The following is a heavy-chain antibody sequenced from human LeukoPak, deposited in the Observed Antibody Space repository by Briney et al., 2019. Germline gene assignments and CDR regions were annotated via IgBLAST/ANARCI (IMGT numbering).Heavy chain of an antibody. CDR1: GGSISSYY. V-gene: IGHV4-4*07. CDR3: ARDGWADCSSTSCYGGYYYYYYMDV. CDR2: IYTSGST. D-gene: IGHD2-2*01. Sequence: PSETLSLTCTVSGGSISSYYWSWIRRPAGKGLEWIGRIYTSGSTNYNPSLKSRVTMSVDTSKNQFSLKLSSVTAADTAVYYCARDGWADCSSTSCYGGYYYYYYMDVWGKGTTVTVSS. J-gene: IGHJ6*03.